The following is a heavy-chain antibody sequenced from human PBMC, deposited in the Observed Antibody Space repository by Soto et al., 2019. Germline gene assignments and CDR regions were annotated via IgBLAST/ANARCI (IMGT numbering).Heavy chain of an antibody. J-gene: IGHJ4*02. D-gene: IGHD2-15*01. CDR1: GGSISSGDYY. V-gene: IGHV4-30-4*01. CDR3: ARVVGYCSGGSCYSEGVDY. CDR2: IYYSGST. Sequence: SETLSLTCTVSGGSISSGDYYWSWIRQPPGKGLEWIGYIYYSGSTYYNPSLKSRVTISVDTSKNQFSLKLSSVTAADTAVYYCARVVGYCSGGSCYSEGVDYWGQGTLVTVSS.